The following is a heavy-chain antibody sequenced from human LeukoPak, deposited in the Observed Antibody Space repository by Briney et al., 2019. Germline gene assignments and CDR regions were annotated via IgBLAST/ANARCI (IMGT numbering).Heavy chain of an antibody. CDR3: AREREVATYYFDP. V-gene: IGHV3-30-3*01. CDR1: GFTFSSYA. J-gene: IGHJ5*02. CDR2: ISYGGSNQ. D-gene: IGHD5-12*01. Sequence: GGSLRLSCAASGFTFSSYAMHWVRQPPGKGLEWVAVISYGGSNQYYADSVKGRFTISRDNSKSTLYLEMDSLRPEDTAVYYCAREREVATYYFDPWGQGTLVTVSS.